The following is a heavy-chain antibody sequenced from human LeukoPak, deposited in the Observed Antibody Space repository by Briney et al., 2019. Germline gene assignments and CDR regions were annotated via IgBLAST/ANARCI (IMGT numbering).Heavy chain of an antibody. V-gene: IGHV3-33*01. D-gene: IGHD2-2*01. Sequence: GGSLRLSCAASGFTFSSYGMHWVRQAPGKGLKWVAAIWSDGSNTYYADSVKGRFTISRDNSKNTLYLQMNSLRAEDTAVYFCARDVCSSTSCSFGYWGQGTLVTVSS. CDR2: IWSDGSNT. J-gene: IGHJ4*02. CDR3: ARDVCSSTSCSFGY. CDR1: GFTFSSYG.